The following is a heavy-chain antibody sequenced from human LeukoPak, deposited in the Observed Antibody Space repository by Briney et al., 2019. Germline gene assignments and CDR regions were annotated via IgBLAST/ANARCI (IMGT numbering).Heavy chain of an antibody. J-gene: IGHJ6*03. D-gene: IGHD3-10*01. Sequence: GGSLRLSCAASGFTFSSYWMSWVRQAPGKGLEWVANIKQDGSEKYYVDSVKGRFTISRDNAKNSLYLQMNSLRAEDTAVYYCAKDSGLVYYYMDVWGKGTTVTVSS. CDR3: AKDSGLVYYYMDV. CDR2: IKQDGSEK. V-gene: IGHV3-7*01. CDR1: GFTFSSYW.